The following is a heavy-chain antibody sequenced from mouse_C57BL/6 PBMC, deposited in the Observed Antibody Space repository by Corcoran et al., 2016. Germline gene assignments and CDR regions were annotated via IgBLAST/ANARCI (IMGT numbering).Heavy chain of an antibody. CDR2: INTYSGVP. CDR3: ARNYYGSSYPYFDY. CDR1: GYTFTTYG. V-gene: IGHV9-3*01. Sequence: QIQLVQSGPELKKPGETVKISCKASGYTFTTYGMSWVKQAPGKGLKWMGWINTYSGVPTYADDFKGRFAFSLETSASTAYSQINNLKNEDTATYFCARNYYGSSYPYFDYWGQGTTLTVSS. D-gene: IGHD1-1*01. J-gene: IGHJ2*01.